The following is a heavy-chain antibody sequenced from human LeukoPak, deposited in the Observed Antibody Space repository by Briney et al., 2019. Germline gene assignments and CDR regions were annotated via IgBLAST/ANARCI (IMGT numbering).Heavy chain of an antibody. Sequence: SETLSLTCTVSGGSISSYYWSWIRQPPGKGLEWIGYIYYSGSTNYNPSLKSRVTISVDTSKNQFSLKLSSVTAADTAVYYCARLKRSVVRGVPYYYYYGMDVWGQGTTVTVSS. CDR1: GGSISSYY. D-gene: IGHD3-10*01. V-gene: IGHV4-59*08. J-gene: IGHJ6*02. CDR3: ARLKRSVVRGVPYYYYYGMDV. CDR2: IYYSGST.